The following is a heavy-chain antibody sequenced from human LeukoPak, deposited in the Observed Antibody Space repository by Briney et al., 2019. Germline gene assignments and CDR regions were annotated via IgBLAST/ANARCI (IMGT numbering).Heavy chain of an antibody. CDR1: GFTFSSYA. V-gene: IGHV3-7*01. CDR2: IKQDGSLK. J-gene: IGHJ4*02. D-gene: IGHD3-10*02. Sequence: PGGSLRLSCAASGFTFSSYAMSWVRQAPGKGLEWVANIKQDGSLKQYVGSVKGRFTISRDNAKNSLYLQMNSLRTEDTAVYYCAAEFNYVGAFDSWGQGTLVTVSS. CDR3: AAEFNYVGAFDS.